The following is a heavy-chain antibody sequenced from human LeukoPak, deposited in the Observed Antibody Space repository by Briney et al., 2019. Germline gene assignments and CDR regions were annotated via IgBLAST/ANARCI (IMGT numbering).Heavy chain of an antibody. Sequence: SETLSLTCTVSGGSISSYYWSWIRQPPGKGLEWIGFIYYSGSTNYNPSLKSRVTISVDTSKNQFSLKLSSVTAADTAVYYCARDGPKGGMDVWGQGTTVTVSS. CDR2: IYYSGST. CDR1: GGSISSYY. V-gene: IGHV4-59*01. CDR3: ARDGPKGGMDV. J-gene: IGHJ6*02.